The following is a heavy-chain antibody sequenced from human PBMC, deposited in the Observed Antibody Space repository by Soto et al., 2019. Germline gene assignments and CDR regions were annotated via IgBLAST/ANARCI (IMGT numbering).Heavy chain of an antibody. D-gene: IGHD6-6*01. CDR2: IHYSGVT. CDR1: GGSIRTYY. J-gene: IGHJ6*02. V-gene: IGHV4-59*01. Sequence: LSLTCSVSGGSIRTYYWNWIRQPPGGGLEWIAYIHYSGVTNYSPSLRGRVSISIGRSNNEFSLKVSSVTAADTAVYYCARDRAEGSSSTPAGGMDVWGPGTTVTVSS. CDR3: ARDRAEGSSSTPAGGMDV.